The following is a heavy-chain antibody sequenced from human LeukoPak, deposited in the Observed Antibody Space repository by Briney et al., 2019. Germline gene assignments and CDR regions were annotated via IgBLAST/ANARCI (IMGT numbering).Heavy chain of an antibody. CDR1: GDSISSGDYD. J-gene: IGHJ3*02. V-gene: IGHV4-61*02. Sequence: SETLSLTCTVSGDSISSGDYDWSWIRQPAGKGLEWIGRISSSGSTNYNPSLKSRVTISVDTSKNQFSLKLSAVTAADTAVYFCARGPYSYDSSGAFDIWGQGTMVTVSS. D-gene: IGHD3-22*01. CDR3: ARGPYSYDSSGAFDI. CDR2: ISSSGST.